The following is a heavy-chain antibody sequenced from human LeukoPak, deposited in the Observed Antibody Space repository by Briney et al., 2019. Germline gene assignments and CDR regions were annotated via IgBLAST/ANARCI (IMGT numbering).Heavy chain of an antibody. CDR1: GYSISSGYF. CDR3: EVGVPAAPVYYMDV. J-gene: IGHJ6*03. Sequence: SETLSLTCIVSGYSISSGYFWGWIRQPPGKGLEWIGNIHHSGSTYYNPSLKSRVTISVDTSKNQFSLKLSSVTAADTAVYYCEVGVPAAPVYYMDVWGKGTTVTVSS. CDR2: IHHSGST. D-gene: IGHD2-2*01. V-gene: IGHV4-38-2*02.